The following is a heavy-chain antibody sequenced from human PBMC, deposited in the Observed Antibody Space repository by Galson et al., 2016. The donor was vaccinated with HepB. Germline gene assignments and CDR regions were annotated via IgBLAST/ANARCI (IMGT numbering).Heavy chain of an antibody. J-gene: IGHJ6*04. CDR3: ARDPGLRNGMGG. V-gene: IGHV3-66*02. CDR2: IYSGGDA. Sequence: SLRLSCAASGFTFNTYEMNWVRQAPGEELEWVSVIYSGGDAYYADSVKGRFTISRDNSKNTLYLQMSSLRTEDTAVYFCARDPGLRNGMGGWGKGTTVTVSS. CDR1: GFTFNTYE. D-gene: IGHD4-17*01.